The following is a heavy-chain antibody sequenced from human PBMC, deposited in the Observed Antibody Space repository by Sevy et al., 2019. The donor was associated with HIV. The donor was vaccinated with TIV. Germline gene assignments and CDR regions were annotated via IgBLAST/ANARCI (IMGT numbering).Heavy chain of an antibody. D-gene: IGHD6-19*01. CDR1: GFSFSTYW. CDR2: IKQDESEK. J-gene: IGHJ4*02. Sequence: GGSLRLSCAASGFSFSTYWMHWVRQAPGKGLEWVANIKQDESEKYYVASVKGRFTISRDNAKNSVYLQMNSLRAEDTAVYYCAKFPGYSSGWPTDYWGQGTLVTVSS. V-gene: IGHV3-7*03. CDR3: AKFPGYSSGWPTDY.